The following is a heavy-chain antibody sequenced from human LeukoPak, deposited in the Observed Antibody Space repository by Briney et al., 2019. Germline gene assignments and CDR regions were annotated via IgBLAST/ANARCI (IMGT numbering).Heavy chain of an antibody. CDR1: GYTFSSYD. CDR3: ARSYGDGDAFDI. J-gene: IGHJ3*02. D-gene: IGHD4-17*01. V-gene: IGHV1-8*01. CDR2: MNPNSGNT. Sequence: ASVKVSCKASGYTFSSYDINWVRQATGQGHEWMGWMNPNSGNTGYAQKFQGRVTMTRNTSISTAYMELSGLRSEDTGVYYCARSYGDGDAFDIWGQGTMVTVSS.